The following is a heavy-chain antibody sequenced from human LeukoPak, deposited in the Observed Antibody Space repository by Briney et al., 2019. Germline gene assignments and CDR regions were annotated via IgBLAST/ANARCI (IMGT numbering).Heavy chain of an antibody. V-gene: IGHV3-48*01. J-gene: IGHJ4*02. CDR3: ARVEGPTVNTMYYDL. CDR1: GFTFRNHG. D-gene: IGHD4-11*01. CDR2: ISPRSETK. Sequence: GGSLRLSCVASGFTFRNHGMIWVRQAPGKGLEWLSYISPRSETKNYADSVKDRFTISRGDAENSVYLHMNSLRAEDTAVYYCARVEGPTVNTMYYDLWGQGTLVTASS.